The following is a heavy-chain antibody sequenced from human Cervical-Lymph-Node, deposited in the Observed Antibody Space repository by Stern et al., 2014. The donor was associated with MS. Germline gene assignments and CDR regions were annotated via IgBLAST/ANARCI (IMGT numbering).Heavy chain of an antibody. V-gene: IGHV1-69*06. CDR3: ARGKQWLYTTIPPFDY. Sequence: QVQLLQPGPEVKKPGSSVKVSCKASGGTFSSHAISWVRQAPGQGLEWVGGIIAIFGAPSYSQKFQGRVTITADKSTNTAYMELTSLRSDDTAVFYCARGKQWLYTTIPPFDYWGQGTLVIVSS. D-gene: IGHD6-19*01. J-gene: IGHJ4*02. CDR1: GGTFSSHA. CDR2: IIAIFGAP.